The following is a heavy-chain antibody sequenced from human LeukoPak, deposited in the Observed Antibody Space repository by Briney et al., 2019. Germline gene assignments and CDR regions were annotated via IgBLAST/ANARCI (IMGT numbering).Heavy chain of an antibody. Sequence: ASVKVSCKASGYTFTSYDINWVRQVTGQGLEWMGWMNPKSGNTGYAQKFQGRVTITRNTSISTAYMEVSSLRYEDTAVYYCARVKGYYDSSGYLIPADAFDIWGQGTMVTVSS. D-gene: IGHD3-22*01. CDR1: GYTFTSYD. CDR3: ARVKGYYDSSGYLIPADAFDI. J-gene: IGHJ3*02. V-gene: IGHV1-8*03. CDR2: MNPKSGNT.